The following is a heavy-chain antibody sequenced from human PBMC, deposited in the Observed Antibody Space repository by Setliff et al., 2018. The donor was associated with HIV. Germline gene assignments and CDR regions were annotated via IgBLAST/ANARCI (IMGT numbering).Heavy chain of an antibody. CDR2: SRNKVNSYTT. Sequence: LSCAASGFTFSDHYMDWVRQAPGKGLEWVGRSRNKVNSYTTEYADSVKGRFTISRDNSKNTLYLQMNSLRAEDTAVYYCTRGRFRLRYLLDPWGQGTLVTVSS. CDR1: GFTFSDHY. V-gene: IGHV3-72*01. D-gene: IGHD3-10*01. CDR3: TRGRFRLRYLLDP. J-gene: IGHJ5*02.